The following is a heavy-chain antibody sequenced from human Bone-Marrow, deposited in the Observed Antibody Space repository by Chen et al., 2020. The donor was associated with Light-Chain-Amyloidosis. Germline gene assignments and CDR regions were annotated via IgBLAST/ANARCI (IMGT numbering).Heavy chain of an antibody. CDR3: ARDYQEYGNRWFSWYFDL. J-gene: IGHJ2*01. V-gene: IGHV4-59*01. D-gene: IGHD2-15*01. CDR2: IYYSGST. CDR1: GGSISGSY. Sequence: QVQLQESGPGLVTPSETLSLTCTVSGGSISGSYWSWIRQSPGKGLEWIGYIYYSGSTKYNPSLKSRVTLSIDTSKNEFSLKLRSFSAADTAIYYCARDYQEYGNRWFSWYFDLWGRGTPVTVSS.